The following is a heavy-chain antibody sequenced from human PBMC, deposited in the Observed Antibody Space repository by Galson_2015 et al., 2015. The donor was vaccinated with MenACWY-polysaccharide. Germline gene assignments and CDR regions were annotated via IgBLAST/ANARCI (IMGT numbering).Heavy chain of an antibody. CDR1: GYTFINND. Sequence: SVKVSCKASGYTFINNDINWVRQATGQGLEWMGWMNSNCGNTGYAQKFQGRVTMTRDTSISTAYMELSGLRSDDTAVYYCARGRVGQIDRCYFDYWGQGTLVSVTA. D-gene: IGHD3-22*01. J-gene: IGHJ4*02. CDR2: MNSNCGNT. CDR3: ARGRVGQIDRCYFDY. V-gene: IGHV1-8*01.